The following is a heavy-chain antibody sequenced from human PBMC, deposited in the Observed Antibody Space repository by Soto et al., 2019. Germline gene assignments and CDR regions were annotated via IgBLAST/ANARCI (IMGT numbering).Heavy chain of an antibody. Sequence: SETLSLTCAVSGGSISSGGYSWSWIRQPPGKGLEWIGYIYHSGSTYYNPSLKSRVTISVDRSKNQFSLKLSSVTAADTAGNYCARGDGGVFDYWGQGTLVTFSS. D-gene: IGHD2-8*02. CDR3: ARGDGGVFDY. V-gene: IGHV4-30-2*01. CDR1: GGSISSGGYS. J-gene: IGHJ4*02. CDR2: IYHSGST.